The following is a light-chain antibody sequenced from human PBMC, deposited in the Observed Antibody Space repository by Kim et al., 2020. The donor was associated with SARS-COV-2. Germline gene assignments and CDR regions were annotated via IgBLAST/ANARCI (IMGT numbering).Light chain of an antibody. V-gene: IGLV3-9*01. Sequence: GALGKTARMTCGGDNIEKRNGHWYQQRPGQDPILVIYRDSKRPAGIPERVSGSNSGNTATLTISRVQAGDEADYYCQVWDGRAVVFGGGTQLTVL. CDR3: QVWDGRAVV. CDR2: RDS. J-gene: IGLJ2*01. CDR1: NIEKRN.